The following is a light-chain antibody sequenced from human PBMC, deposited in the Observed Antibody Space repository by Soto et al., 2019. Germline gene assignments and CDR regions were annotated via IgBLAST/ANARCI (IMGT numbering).Light chain of an antibody. CDR2: GAS. CDR3: QQYGSSPRT. Sequence: EIVLTQSPGTLSLSPGERATLSCRASQSVSSSYLAWYQQKPGQAPRLLIYGASSRATGIPDRFSGSGSGTDFTLTISRLEPEDFAVYYCQQYGSSPRTFGKVTRLEIK. J-gene: IGKJ5*01. V-gene: IGKV3-20*01. CDR1: QSVSSSY.